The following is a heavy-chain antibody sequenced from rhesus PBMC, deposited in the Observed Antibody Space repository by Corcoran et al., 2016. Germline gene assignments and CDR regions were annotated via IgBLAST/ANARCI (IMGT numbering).Heavy chain of an antibody. CDR2: INRDGGST. Sequence: EVQLVETGGGLVQPGGSLKLSCVASGFTFRSYGMSWVRQAPGKGLEWVSGINRDGGSTYYADSVRGRFTSSRDKSKNTLFLQMNSLRPEDTAVYYCRGGNWEVDYWGQGVLVTVSS. CDR3: RGGNWEVDY. D-gene: IGHD6-25*01. V-gene: IGHV3S5*01. J-gene: IGHJ4*01. CDR1: GFTFRSYG.